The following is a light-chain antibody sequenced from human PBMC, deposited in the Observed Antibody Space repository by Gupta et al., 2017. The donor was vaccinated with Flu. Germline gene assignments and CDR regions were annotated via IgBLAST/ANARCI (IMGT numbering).Light chain of an antibody. CDR3: QQSYSTPRT. J-gene: IGKJ2*01. CDR2: AAS. CDR1: QSIAGY. Sequence: PSSLSASVGDRVTITCRASQSIAGYLNWYQQKPVKAPKLLIYAASSLQSGVPSRFSGSGSGTDFTLTISSLQPEDFAAYYCQQSYSTPRTFGQWTKLEIK. V-gene: IGKV1-39*01.